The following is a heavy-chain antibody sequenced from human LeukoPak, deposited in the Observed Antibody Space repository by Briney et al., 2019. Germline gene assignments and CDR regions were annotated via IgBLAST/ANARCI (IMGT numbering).Heavy chain of an antibody. CDR3: AKDPNGDYVGAFDS. CDR2: IHGNGETT. J-gene: IGHJ3*02. CDR1: AFRFSSFA. V-gene: IGHV3-23*01. D-gene: IGHD4-17*01. Sequence: GGSLRLSCAASAFRFSSFAMTWVRQAPGKGLEWVSGIHGNGETTYYAGSVKGRFTISRDNSRELLYLQMNSLRVEDTAVYYCAKDPNGDYVGAFDSWGQGTMVTVSS.